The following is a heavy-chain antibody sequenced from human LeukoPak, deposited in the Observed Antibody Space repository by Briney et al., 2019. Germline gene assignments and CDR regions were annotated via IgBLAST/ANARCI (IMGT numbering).Heavy chain of an antibody. V-gene: IGHV3-74*01. J-gene: IGHJ6*02. CDR3: AREAVDSSGWYYYGLDV. CDR2: INTDGSGT. D-gene: IGHD6-19*01. Sequence: PGGSLRLSCAASGFTFSSFWMHWVRQVPGKGLVWVSRINTDGSGTSYADSAKGRFTISRDSAKNTLYLQMNSLRAEDSAVYYCAREAVDSSGWYYYGLDVWGQGTTVTVSS. CDR1: GFTFSSFW.